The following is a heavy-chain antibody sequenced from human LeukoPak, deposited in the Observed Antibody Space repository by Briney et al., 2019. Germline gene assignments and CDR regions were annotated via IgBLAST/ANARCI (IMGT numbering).Heavy chain of an antibody. CDR3: ARYLDGYSGSYCGAHAFDI. D-gene: IGHD1-26*01. CDR1: GFTFSSYS. J-gene: IGHJ3*02. Sequence: GGSLRLSCAASGFTFSSYSMNWVRQAPGKGLEGVSSISSSSSYIYYADSVKGRFTISRDNAKNSLYLQMNSLRAEDTAVYYCARYLDGYSGSYCGAHAFDIWGQGTMVTVSS. V-gene: IGHV3-21*01. CDR2: ISSSSSYI.